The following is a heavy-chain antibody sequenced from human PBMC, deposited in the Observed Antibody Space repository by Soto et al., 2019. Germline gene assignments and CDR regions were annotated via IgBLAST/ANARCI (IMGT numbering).Heavy chain of an antibody. V-gene: IGHV4-34*01. CDR2: INHSGST. Sequence: QVQLQQWGAGLLKPSETLSLTCAVYGGSFSGYYWNWIRQPPGKGLEWIGEINHSGSTNYNPSLKSRVTTSVDTSKTRFSLKLSSVTAADTAVYYCARGWGRIFDYWGQGTLVTVSS. J-gene: IGHJ4*02. CDR1: GGSFSGYY. CDR3: ARGWGRIFDY. D-gene: IGHD7-27*01.